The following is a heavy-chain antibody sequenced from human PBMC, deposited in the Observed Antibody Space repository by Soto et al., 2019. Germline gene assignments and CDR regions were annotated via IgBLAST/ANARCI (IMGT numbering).Heavy chain of an antibody. CDR3: AKGMFSSSPAAAGSFDY. CDR2: ISSVGTTT. J-gene: IGHJ4*02. Sequence: RRIRQAPGKGLEWVSYISSVGTTTYYADSVRGRFSISMDNAKNSLYLQMNSLRAEDTAVYFCAKGMFSSSPAAAGSFDYWGQGALVTVSS. V-gene: IGHV3-11*01. D-gene: IGHD3-10*01.